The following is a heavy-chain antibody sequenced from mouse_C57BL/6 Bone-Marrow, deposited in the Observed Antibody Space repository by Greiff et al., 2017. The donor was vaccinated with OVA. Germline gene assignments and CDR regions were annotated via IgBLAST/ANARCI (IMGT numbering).Heavy chain of an antibody. CDR2: ISSGGDYI. Sequence: EVQGVESGEGLVKPGGSLKLSCAASGFTFSSYAMSWVRQTPEKRLEWVAYISSGGDYIYYADTVKGRFTISRANARNTLYLQMSSLKSEDTAMYDCTRDIFYYAMDYWGQGTSVTASS. CDR1: GFTFSSYA. J-gene: IGHJ4*01. CDR3: TRDIFYYAMDY. V-gene: IGHV5-9-1*02.